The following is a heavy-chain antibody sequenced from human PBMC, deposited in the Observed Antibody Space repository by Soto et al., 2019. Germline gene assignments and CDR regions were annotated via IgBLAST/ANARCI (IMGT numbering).Heavy chain of an antibody. CDR3: AREGRETAMYDEGDFDY. V-gene: IGHV4-31*03. CDR2: IYYSGST. D-gene: IGHD5-18*01. J-gene: IGHJ4*02. Sequence: PSETLSLTCTVSGGSISSGGYYWSWIRQHPGKGLEWIGYIYYSGSTYYNPSLKSRVTISVDTSKNQFSLKLSSVTAADTAVYYCAREGRETAMYDEGDFDYWGQGTLVTVSS. CDR1: GGSISSGGYY.